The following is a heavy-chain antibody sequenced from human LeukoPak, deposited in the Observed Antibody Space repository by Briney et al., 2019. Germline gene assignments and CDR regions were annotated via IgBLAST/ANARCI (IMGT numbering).Heavy chain of an antibody. D-gene: IGHD4-17*01. CDR1: GGSISSGSYY. CDR2: IYTSGST. Sequence: PSQTLSLTCTVSGGSISSGSYYWSWIRQPAGKGLEWIGRIYTSGSTNYNPSLKSRVTISVDTSKNQFSLKLSSVTAADTAVYYCARVFGGDYSLDYWGQGTLVTVSS. CDR3: ARVFGGDYSLDY. V-gene: IGHV4-61*02. J-gene: IGHJ4*02.